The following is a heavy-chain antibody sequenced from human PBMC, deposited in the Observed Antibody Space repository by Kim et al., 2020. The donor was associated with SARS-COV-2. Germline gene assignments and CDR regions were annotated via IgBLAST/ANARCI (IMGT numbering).Heavy chain of an antibody. CDR2: ISYDGSNK. CDR1: GFTFSSYA. V-gene: IGHV3-30-3*01. CDR3: AREGGGGSGYFDY. Sequence: GGSLRLSCAASGFTFSSYAMHWVRQAPGKGLEWVAVISYDGSNKYYADSVKGRFTISRDDSKNTLYLQMNSLRAEDTAVYYCAREGGGGSGYFDYWGQGTLVTVSS. J-gene: IGHJ4*02. D-gene: IGHD3-16*01.